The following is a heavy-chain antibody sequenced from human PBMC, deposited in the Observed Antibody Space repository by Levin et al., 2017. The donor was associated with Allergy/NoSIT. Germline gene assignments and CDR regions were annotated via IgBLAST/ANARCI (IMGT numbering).Heavy chain of an antibody. CDR3: VRDRRVSHWFADDWFDP. J-gene: IGHJ5*02. V-gene: IGHV3-20*04. Sequence: EASVKVSCAASGFTFDDYGMHWVRQAPGKGLEWVSGLNWSGDTTGYADSVKGRFTISRDNAKNSLYLQMNSLTAEDTAFYYCVRDRRVSHWFADDWFDPWGQGTLVTVSS. D-gene: IGHD3-9*01. CDR1: GFTFDDYG. CDR2: LNWSGDTT.